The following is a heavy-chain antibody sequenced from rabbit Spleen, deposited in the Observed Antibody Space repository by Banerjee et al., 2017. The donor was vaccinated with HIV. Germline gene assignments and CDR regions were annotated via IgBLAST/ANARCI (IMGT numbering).Heavy chain of an antibody. CDR2: MNTETGKG. Sequence: QEQLEESGGGLVKPGGSLKFTCKASGFSFSDRDVMCWVRQAPGKGLEWIACMNTETGKGVYANWAKGRFAISKAPTTTVTLQMTSLAAADTATYFCARDLTAVIGWNFNLWGPGTLVTVS. CDR1: GFSFSDRDV. V-gene: IGHV1S45*01. D-gene: IGHD1-1*01. J-gene: IGHJ4*01. CDR3: ARDLTAVIGWNFNL.